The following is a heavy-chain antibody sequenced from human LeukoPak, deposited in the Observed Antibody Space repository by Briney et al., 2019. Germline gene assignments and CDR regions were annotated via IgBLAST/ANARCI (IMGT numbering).Heavy chain of an antibody. J-gene: IGHJ4*02. CDR3: ARDRSSSWYGGYFDY. Sequence: PSETLSLTCTVFGGSISSGSYYWSWIRQPAGKGLEWIGRIYTSGSTNYNPSLKSRVTISVDTSKNQFSLKLSSVTAADTAVYYCARDRSSSWYGGYFDYWGQGTLVTVSS. CDR2: IYTSGST. CDR1: GGSISSGSYY. V-gene: IGHV4-61*02. D-gene: IGHD6-13*01.